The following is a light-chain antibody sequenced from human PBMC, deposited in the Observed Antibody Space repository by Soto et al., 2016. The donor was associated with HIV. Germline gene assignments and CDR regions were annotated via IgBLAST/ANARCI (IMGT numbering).Light chain of an antibody. CDR2: KAS. V-gene: IGKV1-5*03. CDR1: QSISSW. CDR3: QQTDSFPFT. Sequence: DIQMTQSPSTLSASVGDRVTITCRASQSISSWLAWYQQKPGKAPKLLIYKASSLESGVPSRFSGSASGGTGTDFTLTIDSLQPEDFATYYCQQTDSFPFTFGPGTKV. J-gene: IGKJ3*01.